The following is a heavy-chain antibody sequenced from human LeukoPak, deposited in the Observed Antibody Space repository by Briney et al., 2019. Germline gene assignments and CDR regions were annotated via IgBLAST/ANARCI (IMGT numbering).Heavy chain of an antibody. J-gene: IGHJ4*02. D-gene: IGHD4-17*01. CDR2: ISAYNGNT. CDR1: GYTFTSYG. Sequence: GASVKVSCKASGYTFTSYGISWVRQAPGQGLEWMGWISAYNGNTNYAQKLQGRVTMTTDTSTSTAYMELSRLRSDDTAVYYCARFLYRASTVTRPGALGYWGQGTLVTVSS. V-gene: IGHV1-18*01. CDR3: ARFLYRASTVTRPGALGY.